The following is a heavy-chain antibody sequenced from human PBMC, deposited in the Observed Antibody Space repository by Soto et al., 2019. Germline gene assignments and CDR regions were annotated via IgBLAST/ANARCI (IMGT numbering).Heavy chain of an antibody. D-gene: IGHD4-4*01. J-gene: IGHJ6*02. CDR2: IIGAGGST. CDR1: GFTFDNYG. Sequence: GGSLRLSCAASGFTFDNYGMSWVRQAPGKGLEWIGAIIGAGGSTYNADSVKGRLTISRDNSKKTVYLQVDSLRVEDTAVYYCAKGHSDSFGNYDYFGMDVWGQGTTVTVSS. V-gene: IGHV3-23*01. CDR3: AKGHSDSFGNYDYFGMDV.